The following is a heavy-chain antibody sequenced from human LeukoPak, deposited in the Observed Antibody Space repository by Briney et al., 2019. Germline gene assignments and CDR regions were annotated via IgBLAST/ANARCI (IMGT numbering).Heavy chain of an antibody. D-gene: IGHD2-21*02. V-gene: IGHV3-7*02. J-gene: IGHJ5*02. CDR1: GFTFRSYW. CDR2: IKQDGSEK. CDR3: LIGGDWT. Sequence: GGSLRLSCAASGFTFRSYWMHWVRQAPGKGLEWVVNIKQDGSEKYYVGSVKGQFTISRDNAKNSLYLQMNSLRAEDTAVYYCLIGGDWTWGQGTLVTVSS.